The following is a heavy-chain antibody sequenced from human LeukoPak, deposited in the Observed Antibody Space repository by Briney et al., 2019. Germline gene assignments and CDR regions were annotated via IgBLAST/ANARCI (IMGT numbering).Heavy chain of an antibody. D-gene: IGHD3-10*01. CDR3: AGKFLWFGELLPSPPDV. J-gene: IGHJ6*04. Sequence: NPSETLSLTCAISGGSFSGYFWNWIRQPPGRGLEWIGEINHSGSTNYNPSLKSRVTISVDTSKNQFSLYLSSVTAADTAVYYCAGKFLWFGELLPSPPDVWGKGTTVTVSS. V-gene: IGHV4-34*01. CDR2: INHSGST. CDR1: GGSFSGYF.